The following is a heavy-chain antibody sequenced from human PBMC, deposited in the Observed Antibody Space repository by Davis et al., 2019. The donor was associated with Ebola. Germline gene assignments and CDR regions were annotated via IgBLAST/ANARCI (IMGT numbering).Heavy chain of an antibody. J-gene: IGHJ6*02. CDR1: GFTFSSYA. CDR2: ISGSGGST. V-gene: IGHV3-23*01. D-gene: IGHD6-13*01. Sequence: SLRLSCAASGFTFSSYAMSWVRQAPGKGLEWVSAISGSGGSTYYADSVKGRFTISRDNSKNTLYLQMNSLRAEDTAVYCCAKDRSSWYNYYYGMDVWGQGTTVTVSS. CDR3: AKDRSSWYNYYYGMDV.